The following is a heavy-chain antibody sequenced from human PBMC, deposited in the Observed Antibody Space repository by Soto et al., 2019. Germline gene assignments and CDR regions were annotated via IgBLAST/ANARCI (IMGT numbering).Heavy chain of an antibody. V-gene: IGHV4-59*03. Sequence: SETLSLTCSVSGGAISDYYWSWIRQPPGKGLEWIAYIFYTGTTDKNSSLRSRLTMSVDTSKNQFSLKLTSVTAADTAVYYFARGHRFGHTHRWLDPWGQGTLVTVSS. J-gene: IGHJ5*02. CDR1: GGAISDYY. CDR3: ARGHRFGHTHRWLDP. D-gene: IGHD2-21*02. CDR2: IFYTGTT.